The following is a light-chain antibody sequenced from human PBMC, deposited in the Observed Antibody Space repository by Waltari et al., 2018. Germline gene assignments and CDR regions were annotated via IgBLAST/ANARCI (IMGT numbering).Light chain of an antibody. Sequence: DIVMTQSPDSLAVSLGARATIHCRCSPSVLSSSSNRNYLAWYQQKPGQPPNLLIYWASTRESGVPDRFSGSGSGTDFTLTISSLQAEDVAVYYCQQYSITPFTFGPGTKVDIK. CDR2: WAS. CDR1: PSVLSSSSNRNY. J-gene: IGKJ3*01. CDR3: QQYSITPFT. V-gene: IGKV4-1*01.